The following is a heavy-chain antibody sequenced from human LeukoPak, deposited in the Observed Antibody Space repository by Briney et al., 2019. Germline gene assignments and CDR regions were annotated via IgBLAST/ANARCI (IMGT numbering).Heavy chain of an antibody. Sequence: PSETLSLTCTVSGGSISSYYWSWIRQPPGKGLEWIGYIYYSGSTNYNPSLKSRATISVDTSKNQFSLKLSSVTAADTAVYYCARDVGYCSSTSCSDYWGQGTLVTVSS. CDR1: GGSISSYY. CDR2: IYYSGST. D-gene: IGHD2-2*01. J-gene: IGHJ4*02. CDR3: ARDVGYCSSTSCSDY. V-gene: IGHV4-59*01.